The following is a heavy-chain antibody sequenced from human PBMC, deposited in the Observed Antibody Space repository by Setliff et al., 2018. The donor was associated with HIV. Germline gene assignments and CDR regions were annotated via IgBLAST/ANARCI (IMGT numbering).Heavy chain of an antibody. CDR1: GYSISSDYY. J-gene: IGHJ4*02. CDR3: ARWPPHRSSDYDQEYYFDY. CDR2: IYHSGST. V-gene: IGHV4-38-2*02. D-gene: IGHD3-22*01. Sequence: TSETLSLTCTVSGYSISSDYYWGWIRQPPGKGLEWIGNIYHSGSTYYNPSLKSRVTISVDTSKNQFSLKLSSVTAAGTAVYYCARWPPHRSSDYDQEYYFDYWGQGTLVTVSS.